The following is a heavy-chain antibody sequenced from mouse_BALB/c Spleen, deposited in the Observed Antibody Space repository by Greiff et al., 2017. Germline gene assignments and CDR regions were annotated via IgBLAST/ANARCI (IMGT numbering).Heavy chain of an antibody. Sequence: QVTLKVSGPGISQPSQTLSLTCSFSGFSLSTSGMGVGWIRQPSGKGLEWLAHIWWDDAKRYNPAMKSRLPISKNTSSSQVFLKIASVDTADTATYDCTRTLGGSGFAYWGQGTLVTVSA. CDR3: TRTLGGSGFAY. V-gene: IGHV8-8*01. D-gene: IGHD1-1*02. CDR2: IWWDDAK. J-gene: IGHJ3*01. CDR1: GFSLSTSGMG.